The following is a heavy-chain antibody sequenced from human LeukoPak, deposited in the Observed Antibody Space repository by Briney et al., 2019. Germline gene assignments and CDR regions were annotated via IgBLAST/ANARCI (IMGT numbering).Heavy chain of an antibody. CDR3: ARAEWAAAGTDDAFDI. CDR2: IYYSGST. V-gene: IGHV4-31*03. D-gene: IGHD6-13*01. Sequence: PSETLSLTCTVSGGSISSGGYYWSWIRQHPGKGLEWIGYIYYSGSTYYNPSLKSRVTISVDTFKNQFSLKLSSVTAADTAVYYCARAEWAAAGTDDAFDIWGQGTMVTVSS. J-gene: IGHJ3*02. CDR1: GGSISSGGYY.